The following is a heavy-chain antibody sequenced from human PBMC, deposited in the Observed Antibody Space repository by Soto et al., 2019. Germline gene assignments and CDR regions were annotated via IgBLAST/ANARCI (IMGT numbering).Heavy chain of an antibody. J-gene: IGHJ4*02. V-gene: IGHV3-33*01. CDR2: IWFDGTIK. CDR1: GFTFSDYG. Sequence: QVQLVESGGGVVQPGRSLRLSCAASGFTFSDYGIHWVRQAPGKGLEWVAVIWFDGTIKYYADSVKGRFTISRDNSKNTLYLQINSLRAEDTAVYYCARASGSFDYWGQGTLVTVSS. CDR3: ARASGSFDY.